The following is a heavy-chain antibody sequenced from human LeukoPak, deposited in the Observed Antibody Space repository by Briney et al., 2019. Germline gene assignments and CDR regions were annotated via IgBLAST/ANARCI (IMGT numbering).Heavy chain of an antibody. CDR2: IKQDESEK. CDR3: ARDSSGYSRDAFDI. CDR1: GFALSKYW. V-gene: IGHV3-7*01. D-gene: IGHD3-22*01. Sequence: GGSLRLSCAASGFALSKYWMSWVRQAPGKGLEWVANIKQDESEKYYVDSVKGRFTISRDNADNSLYLQMNSLKVEDTAVYYCARDSSGYSRDAFDIWGQGTMVTVSS. J-gene: IGHJ3*02.